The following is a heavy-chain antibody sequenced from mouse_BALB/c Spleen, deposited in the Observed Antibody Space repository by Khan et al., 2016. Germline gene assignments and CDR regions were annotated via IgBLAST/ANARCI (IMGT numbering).Heavy chain of an antibody. V-gene: IGHV1S136*01. J-gene: IGHJ4*01. CDR2: INPYNDGT. CDR3: ARRYGSSYDYAMDY. D-gene: IGHD1-1*01. Sequence: VQLKESGPELVKPGASVKMSCKASGYTFTSYVMHWVKQKPGQGLEWIGYINPYNDGTKYNETFKGKATLTSDKSSSTAYMELSSLPSEDSAVYYCARRYGSSYDYAMDYWGHGASVTVSS. CDR1: GYTFTSYV.